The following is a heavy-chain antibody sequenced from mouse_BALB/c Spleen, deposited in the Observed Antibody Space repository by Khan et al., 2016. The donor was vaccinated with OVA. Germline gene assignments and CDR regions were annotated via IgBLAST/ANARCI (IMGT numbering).Heavy chain of an antibody. CDR1: GYSITSDYA. CDR2: ISYSGKT. CDR3: ARVYGGDFDY. V-gene: IGHV3-2*02. J-gene: IGHJ2*01. Sequence: EVQLQESGPGLVKPSQSLSLTCTVTGYSITSDYAWNWIRQFPGNKLEWMGFISYSGKTNYNPSLKSRISVTRDTSKNQFFLQLNSVTTDDTATYYGARVYGGDFDYWGQGTTLTVSS. D-gene: IGHD2-10*02.